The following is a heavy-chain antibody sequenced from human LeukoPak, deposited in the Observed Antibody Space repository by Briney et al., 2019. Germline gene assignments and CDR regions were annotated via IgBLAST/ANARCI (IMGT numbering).Heavy chain of an antibody. J-gene: IGHJ4*02. CDR2: IKGDGSHT. CDR3: VRDWDHFDFDY. Sequence: GGSLRLSCAASGFTFSNYWMHWVRQAPGKGLVWVSRIKGDGSHTIYADSVKGRFTISRDNAKNTLCLQMRSLRAEDTAVYYCVRDWDHFDFDYWGQGTLVTVSS. D-gene: IGHD3/OR15-3a*01. CDR1: GFTFSNYW. V-gene: IGHV3-74*01.